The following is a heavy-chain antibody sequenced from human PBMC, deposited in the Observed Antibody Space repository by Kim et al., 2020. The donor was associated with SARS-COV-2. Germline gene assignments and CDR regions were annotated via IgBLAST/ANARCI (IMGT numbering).Heavy chain of an antibody. CDR3: ARDLIVEQWLVLGN. D-gene: IGHD6-19*01. Sequence: AQKFQGRVTMTRDTSTSTVYMELSSLRSEDTAVYYCARDLIVEQWLVLGNWVQGTLVTVSS. V-gene: IGHV1-46*01. J-gene: IGHJ4*02.